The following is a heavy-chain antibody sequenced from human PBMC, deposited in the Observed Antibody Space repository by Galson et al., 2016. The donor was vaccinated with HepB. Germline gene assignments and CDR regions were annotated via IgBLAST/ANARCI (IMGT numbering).Heavy chain of an antibody. CDR2: TDGSGGST. CDR1: GFTFSTYT. CDR3: VQGSTAPAV. Sequence: SLRLSCAASGFTFSTYTMSWVRQAPGKGLEWVSGTDGSGGSTYYANSVKGRFTISRDNSKNTMYLQMNSLRGEDTALYYCVQGSTAPAVWGKGTPVTVST. J-gene: IGHJ6*04. D-gene: IGHD2-2*01. V-gene: IGHV3-23*01.